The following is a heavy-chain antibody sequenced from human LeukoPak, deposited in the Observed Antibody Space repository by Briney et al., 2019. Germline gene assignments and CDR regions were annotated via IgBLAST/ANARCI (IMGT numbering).Heavy chain of an antibody. CDR2: IYYSGST. Sequence: PSETLSLTCTVSGGSISSYHWSWIRQPPGKGLEWIGYIYYSGSTNYNPSLKSRVTISVDTSKNQFSLKLTSVTAADTAVYYCARDPCFYYGTTWDNNFCWFDPWGQGTLVTVSS. D-gene: IGHD2/OR15-2a*01. CDR3: ARDPCFYYGTTWDNNFCWFDP. V-gene: IGHV4-59*12. J-gene: IGHJ5*02. CDR1: GGSISSYH.